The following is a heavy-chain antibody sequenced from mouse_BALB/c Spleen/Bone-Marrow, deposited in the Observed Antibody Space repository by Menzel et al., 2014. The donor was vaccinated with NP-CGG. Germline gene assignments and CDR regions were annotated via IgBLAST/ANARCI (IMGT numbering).Heavy chain of an antibody. Sequence: EVKLVESGAELVKPGASVKLSCTASGFNIKDXYXHWVXQRPXXGXXWXXXIXXXNGKTKYDPKFQGKTTITADTSSNTAYLQLSSXXSEDTAVYYCARIYYYGRGYFDYWGQGTTLTVSS. D-gene: IGHD1-1*01. CDR3: ARIYYYGRGYFDY. J-gene: IGHJ2*01. CDR1: GFNIKDXY. CDR2: IXXXNGKT. V-gene: IGHV14-3*02.